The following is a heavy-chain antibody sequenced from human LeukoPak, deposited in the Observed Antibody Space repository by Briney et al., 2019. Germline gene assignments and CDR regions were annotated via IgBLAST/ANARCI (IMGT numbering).Heavy chain of an antibody. D-gene: IGHD1-26*01. Sequence: AETLSLTCTVSGGSISSSSYYWGWIRQPPGKGLEWIGSIYYSGSTYYNPSLKSRVTISVDTSKNQFSLKLSSVTAADTAVYYCARHRWELPAYFDYWGQPTLPTVSS. J-gene: IGHJ4*02. CDR1: GGSISSSSYY. CDR3: ARHRWELPAYFDY. V-gene: IGHV4-39*01. CDR2: IYYSGST.